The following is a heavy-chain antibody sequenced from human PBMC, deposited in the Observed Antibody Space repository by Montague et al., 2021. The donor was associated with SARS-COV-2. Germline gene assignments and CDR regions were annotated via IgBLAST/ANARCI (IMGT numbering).Heavy chain of an antibody. J-gene: IGHJ3*02. V-gene: IGHV3-48*03. CDR2: ISSSGSTI. D-gene: IGHD4-17*01. Sequence: SRRLSCAASGFTFSSYEMNWVRQAPGKGLEWVSYISSSGSTIYYADSVKGRFTISRDNAKNSLYLQMNSLRAEDTAVYYCARDRYGDYDAFDIWGQGTMVTVSS. CDR3: ARDRYGDYDAFDI. CDR1: GFTFSSYE.